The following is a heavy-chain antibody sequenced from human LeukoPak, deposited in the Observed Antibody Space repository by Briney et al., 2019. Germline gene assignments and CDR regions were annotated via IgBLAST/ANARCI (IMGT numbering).Heavy chain of an antibody. CDR3: ARAGWELPYFDY. Sequence: GGSLRLSCAASGFTFSSYEMNWVRQAPGKGLEWVSYISSSGSTIYYADSVKGRFTISRDNAKNSLYLQMNILRAEDTAVYYCARAGWELPYFDYWGQGTLVTVSS. CDR1: GFTFSSYE. V-gene: IGHV3-48*03. D-gene: IGHD1-26*01. CDR2: ISSSGSTI. J-gene: IGHJ4*02.